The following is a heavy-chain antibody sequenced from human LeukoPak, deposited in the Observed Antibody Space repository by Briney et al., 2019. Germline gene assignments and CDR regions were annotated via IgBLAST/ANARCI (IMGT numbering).Heavy chain of an antibody. J-gene: IGHJ5*02. CDR3: ARDRGDFWSGYSNWFDP. Sequence: PSETLSLTCTVPGGSISSYYWSWIRQPPGKGLEWIGYIYYSGSTDYNPSLKSRVTISVDTSKNQFSLKLSSVTAADTAVYYCARDRGDFWSGYSNWFDPWGQGTLVTVSS. CDR1: GGSISSYY. V-gene: IGHV4-59*01. CDR2: IYYSGST. D-gene: IGHD3-3*01.